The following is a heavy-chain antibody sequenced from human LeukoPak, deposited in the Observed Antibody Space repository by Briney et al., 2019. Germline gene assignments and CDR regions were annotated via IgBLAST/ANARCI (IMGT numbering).Heavy chain of an antibody. D-gene: IGHD6-25*01. CDR1: GLTFSEYW. CDR2: IHKDGHNT. Sequence: GGSLRLSCAASGLTFSEYWMHWVRQAPGKGLMWVSRIHKDGHNTWYADSVKGRFTISRDNAENTVYLQLNSLRDQDTAVYYCARESEAAGTYYLDNWGHGNLVTVSS. V-gene: IGHV3-74*01. J-gene: IGHJ4*01. CDR3: ARESEAAGTYYLDN.